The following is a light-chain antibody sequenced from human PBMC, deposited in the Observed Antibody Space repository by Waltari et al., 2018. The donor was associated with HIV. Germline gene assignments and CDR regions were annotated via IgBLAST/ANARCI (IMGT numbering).Light chain of an antibody. CDR1: QDISNN. CDR2: AAS. Sequence: DIQLTQSPSFLSASVRDRGTITCRASQDISNNLAWYQQKPGTVPKLLIYAASTLHSGVPSRFSGSGSGTEFTLTITSLQPDAFATYYCQTLNGDPFTFGPGTKVDIK. J-gene: IGKJ3*01. CDR3: QTLNGDPFT. V-gene: IGKV1-9*01.